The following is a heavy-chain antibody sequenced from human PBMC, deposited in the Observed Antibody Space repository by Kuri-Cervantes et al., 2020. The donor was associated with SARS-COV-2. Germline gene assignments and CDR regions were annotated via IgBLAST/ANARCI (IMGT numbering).Heavy chain of an antibody. CDR2: IFHSGTT. CDR1: LYSISSGYY. J-gene: IGHJ3*02. CDR3: SRSRVPAAGAI. D-gene: IGHD2-2*01. V-gene: IGHV4-38-2*01. Sequence: ESLKISCAVSLYSISSGYYWDWIRQSPGKGPEWIGSIFHSGTTYYNPSLRSRVYISLETSKTQFFLNVTSVPAADTAVYYCSRSRVPAAGAIWGQGTMVTVSS.